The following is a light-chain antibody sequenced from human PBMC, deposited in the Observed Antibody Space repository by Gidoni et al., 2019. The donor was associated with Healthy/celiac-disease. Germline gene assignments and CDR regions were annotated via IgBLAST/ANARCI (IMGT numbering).Light chain of an antibody. J-gene: IGLJ2*01. CDR1: SSDVGGYNY. CDR3: SSYTSSSTLV. CDR2: EVS. Sequence: QSALTQPASVSGSPGQSITISCTGTSSDVGGYNYVSWYQQHPGKAPKLMIYEVSNRPSWVSNRFSGSQSGNTASLTISGLQAEDEADYYCSSYTSSSTLVFGGGTKLTVL. V-gene: IGLV2-14*01.